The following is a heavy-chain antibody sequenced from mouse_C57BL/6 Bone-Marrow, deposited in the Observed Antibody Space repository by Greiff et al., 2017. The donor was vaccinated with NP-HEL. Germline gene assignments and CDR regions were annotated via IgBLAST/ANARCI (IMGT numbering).Heavy chain of an antibody. CDR2: ISNLAYSI. D-gene: IGHD2-1*01. J-gene: IGHJ4*01. CDR1: GFTFSDYG. Sequence: VMLVESGGGLVPPGGSLQLSCAASGFTFSDYGMAWVRQAPRKGPEWVAFISNLAYSIYYADTVTGRFTISRENAKNTLYLEMSSLRSEDTAMYYCARHSGFDGNYAMDYWGQGTSVTVSS. CDR3: ARHSGFDGNYAMDY. V-gene: IGHV5-15*01.